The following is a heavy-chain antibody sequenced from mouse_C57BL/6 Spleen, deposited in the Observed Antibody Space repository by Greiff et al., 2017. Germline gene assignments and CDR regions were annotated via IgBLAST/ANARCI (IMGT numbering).Heavy chain of an antibody. D-gene: IGHD1-1*01. Sequence: LQQSGPGLVKPSQSLSLTCSVTGYSITSGYYWNWIRQFPGNKLEWMGYISYDGSNNYNPSLKKLNAITRDTSKNQFFLKLKAVTTEDTATYSCARGEVLNGRTRYFDVWGTGTTVTVSS. CDR2: ISYDGSN. CDR1: GYSITSGYY. CDR3: ARGEVLNGRTRYFDV. V-gene: IGHV3-6*01. J-gene: IGHJ1*03.